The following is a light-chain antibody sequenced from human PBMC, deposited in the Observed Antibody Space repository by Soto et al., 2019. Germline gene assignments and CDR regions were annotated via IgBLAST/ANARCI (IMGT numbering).Light chain of an antibody. Sequence: DIVMTQSPDSLAVSLGERATINCKSSQSVLYSSNNKNHLTWFQQKPGQPPKLLIYWASTRESGVPDRFSGSWSGTDFTLTISSLQAEDVAVYYCQQYFSTPCTFGGGTKVEI. V-gene: IGKV4-1*01. CDR2: WAS. CDR3: QQYFSTPCT. CDR1: QSVLYSSNNKNH. J-gene: IGKJ4*01.